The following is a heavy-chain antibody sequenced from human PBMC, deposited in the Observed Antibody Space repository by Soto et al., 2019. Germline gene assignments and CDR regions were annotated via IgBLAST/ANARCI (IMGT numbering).Heavy chain of an antibody. J-gene: IGHJ4*03. CDR2: ITWNGNVI. V-gene: IGHV3-9*01. CDR1: GFTFDDYA. D-gene: IGHD2-8*02. Sequence: EVQMVESGGGFIQPGRSLGLSCAASGFTFDDYAMHWVRRVPGRGLEWVSSITWNGNVIGYADSVKGRFTVSRDNAKNSLYLQMSDLRPEDTALYYWAKGGPDAFCAGGRCYFDSWGQGIQVTVTS. CDR3: AKGGPDAFCAGGRCYFDS.